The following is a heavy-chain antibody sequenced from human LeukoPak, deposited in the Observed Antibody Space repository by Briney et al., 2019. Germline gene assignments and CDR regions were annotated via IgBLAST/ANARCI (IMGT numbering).Heavy chain of an antibody. Sequence: GGSLRLSCAASGFTFSSYGMHWVRQAPGKGLEWVAVISYDGSNKYYADSVKGRFTISRDNSKNTLYLQMNSLRAEDTAVYYCTGGYCSSTSCLDYWGQGTLVTVSS. J-gene: IGHJ4*02. V-gene: IGHV3-30*03. CDR1: GFTFSSYG. CDR2: ISYDGSNK. CDR3: TGGYCSSTSCLDY. D-gene: IGHD2-2*01.